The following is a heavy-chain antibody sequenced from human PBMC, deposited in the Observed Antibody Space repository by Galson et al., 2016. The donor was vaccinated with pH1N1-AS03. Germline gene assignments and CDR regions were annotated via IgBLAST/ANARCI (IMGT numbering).Heavy chain of an antibody. Sequence: SVKVSCKASGYTFTGYYMHWVRQAPGQGLEWMGWINPNSGGTNYAQKFQGRVTMTRDTSISKAYMELSRLRSGDTAVYYCARSHPAFDSSGYYYDYWGQGTLVTVSS. V-gene: IGHV1-2*02. CDR3: ARSHPAFDSSGYYYDY. J-gene: IGHJ4*02. CDR1: GYTFTGYY. CDR2: INPNSGGT. D-gene: IGHD3-22*01.